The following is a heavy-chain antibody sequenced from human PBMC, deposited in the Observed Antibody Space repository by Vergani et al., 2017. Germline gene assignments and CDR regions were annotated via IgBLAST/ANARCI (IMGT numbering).Heavy chain of an antibody. D-gene: IGHD6-19*01. CDR1: GYTFTSYA. CDR2: ITAGNGNT. V-gene: IGHV1-3*01. Sequence: QVQLVQSGAEVKKPGASVKVSCKASGYTFTSYAMHWVRQAPGQRLEGMGWITAGNGNTKYAQKFKGRVTITRDTSASTAYMELSSLRSEDTAVYYCAFALNSMGWLECVLAVGGEGPTVTVSS. J-gene: IGHJ6*04. CDR3: AFALNSMGWLECVLAV.